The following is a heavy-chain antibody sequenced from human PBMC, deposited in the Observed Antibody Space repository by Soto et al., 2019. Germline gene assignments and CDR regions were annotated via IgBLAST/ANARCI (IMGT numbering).Heavy chain of an antibody. CDR3: TKGPYRSGTYYYSDH. J-gene: IGHJ4*02. D-gene: IGHD1-26*01. CDR2: ISGGDDTT. Sequence: EVQLLDSGGALIQPGGCLRLSCAASGFTLSSYAMSWVRQAPGKGLEWVSVISGGDDTTDYADSVKGRFTISRDNSKNTLYLQMNSLRVEDTAVYYCTKGPYRSGTYYYSDHWGQGTLVTVSS. V-gene: IGHV3-23*01. CDR1: GFTLSSYA.